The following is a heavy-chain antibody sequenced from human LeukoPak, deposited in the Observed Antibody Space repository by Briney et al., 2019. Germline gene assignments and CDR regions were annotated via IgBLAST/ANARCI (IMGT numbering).Heavy chain of an antibody. CDR2: TYYRSKWYN. CDR3: AKDRGHDSSQRDAFYI. V-gene: IGHV6-1*01. CDR1: GDSVSSNRAA. Sequence: SQTLSLTCAISGDSVSSNRAAWNWIRQSPSRGLEWLGRTYYRSKWYNDYAVSVKSRITINPDTSKNQFSLQLNSVTPEDTAVYYCAKDRGHDSSQRDAFYIWGQGTMVIVSS. J-gene: IGHJ3*02. D-gene: IGHD6-13*01.